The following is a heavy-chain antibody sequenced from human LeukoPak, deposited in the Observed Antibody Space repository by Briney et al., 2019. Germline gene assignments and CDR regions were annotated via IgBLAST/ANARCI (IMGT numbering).Heavy chain of an antibody. Sequence: SETLSLTCTVSGGSISSYYWSWIRQPPGKGLEWIGYIYNIGSTSYNPSLKSRVTISVDTSKKQFSLKLSSVTAADTAVYYCARVRKGGLSTREFDYWGQGTLVTVSS. CDR1: GGSISSYY. CDR2: IYNIGST. J-gene: IGHJ4*02. V-gene: IGHV4-59*08. D-gene: IGHD3-16*01. CDR3: ARVRKGGLSTREFDY.